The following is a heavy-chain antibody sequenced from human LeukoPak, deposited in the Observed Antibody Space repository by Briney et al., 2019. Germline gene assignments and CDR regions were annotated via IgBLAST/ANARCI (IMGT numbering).Heavy chain of an antibody. CDR3: AHRRQLANNWFDP. J-gene: IGHJ5*02. CDR2: IIPIFGTA. D-gene: IGHD6-6*01. Sequence: ASVKVSCKASGGTFSSYAISWVRQAPGQGLEWMGGIIPIFGTANYAQKFQGRVTITTDESTSTAYMELRSLRSEDTAVYYCAHRRQLANNWFDPWGQGTLLPVSS. V-gene: IGHV1-69*05. CDR1: GGTFSSYA.